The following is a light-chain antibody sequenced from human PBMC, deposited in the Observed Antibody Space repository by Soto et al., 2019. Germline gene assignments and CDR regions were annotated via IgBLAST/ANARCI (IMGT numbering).Light chain of an antibody. Sequence: EIAMTQSPATLSVSPGESVTLSCRASQSVATNLAWYPQRPGQAHSLLIFGASTRAPGIPRRLSGSGTGTEFSLTISSLQSEDFAVYHCQHYNNLPITFGQGTRLEIK. CDR3: QHYNNLPIT. V-gene: IGKV3-15*01. CDR1: QSVATN. J-gene: IGKJ5*01. CDR2: GAS.